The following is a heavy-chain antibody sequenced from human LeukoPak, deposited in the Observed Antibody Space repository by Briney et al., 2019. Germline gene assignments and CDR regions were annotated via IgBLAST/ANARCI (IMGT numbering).Heavy chain of an antibody. J-gene: IGHJ6*02. CDR3: ARDGDSYGPDYYYYYGMDV. CDR2: INPSGGST. Sequence: ASVKVSCKASGYTFTSYYMHWVRQAPGQGLEWMGIINPSGGSTSYAQTFQGRATMTRDTSTSTVYMELSSLRSEDTAVYYCARDGDSYGPDYYYYYGMDVWGQGTTVTVSS. CDR1: GYTFTSYY. V-gene: IGHV1-46*01. D-gene: IGHD5-18*01.